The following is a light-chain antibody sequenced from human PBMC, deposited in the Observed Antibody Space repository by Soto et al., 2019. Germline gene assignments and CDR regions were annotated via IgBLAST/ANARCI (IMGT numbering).Light chain of an antibody. V-gene: IGLV2-14*01. CDR2: QVT. J-gene: IGLJ2*01. Sequence: QSALTQPASVAGSPGQSITLSCTGTSSDIGGYDYVSWYQHHPGKAPKLMISQVTNRPSGVSNRFSGSKSGNTASLTISGLQAEDEADYYCTSFTSSTAVVFGGGTKLTVL. CDR3: TSFTSSTAVV. CDR1: SSDIGGYDY.